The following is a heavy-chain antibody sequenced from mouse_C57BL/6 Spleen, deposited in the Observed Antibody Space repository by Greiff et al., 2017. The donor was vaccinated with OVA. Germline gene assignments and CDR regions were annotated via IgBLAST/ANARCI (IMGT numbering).Heavy chain of an antibody. CDR1: GYSFTGYY. J-gene: IGHJ4*01. CDR3: ARGDYDGDYYAMDY. Sequence: EVQLQESGPELVKPGASVKISCKASGYSFTGYYMNWVKQSPEKSLEWIGEINPSTGGTTYNQKFKAKATLTVDKSSSTAYMQLKSLTSEDSAVYYGARGDYDGDYYAMDYWGQGTSVTVSS. V-gene: IGHV1-42*01. D-gene: IGHD2-4*01. CDR2: INPSTGGT.